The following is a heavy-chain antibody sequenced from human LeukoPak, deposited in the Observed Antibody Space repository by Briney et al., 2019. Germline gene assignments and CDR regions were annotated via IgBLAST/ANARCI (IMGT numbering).Heavy chain of an antibody. D-gene: IGHD3-9*01. Sequence: SETLSLTCAVYGGSFSGYYWSWIRQPPGKGLEWIGEINHSGSTNYNPSLKSRVTISVDTSKNQFSLKLSSVTAADTAVYYCARGGRNVLRYFDSPLIWGQGTLVTVSS. V-gene: IGHV4-34*01. CDR1: GGSFSGYY. J-gene: IGHJ4*02. CDR3: ARGGRNVLRYFDSPLI. CDR2: INHSGST.